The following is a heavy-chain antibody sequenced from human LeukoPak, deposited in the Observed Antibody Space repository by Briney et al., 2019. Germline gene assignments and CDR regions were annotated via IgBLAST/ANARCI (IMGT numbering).Heavy chain of an antibody. CDR1: GYMFSRYY. V-gene: IGHV1-46*01. Sequence: ASVTVSCKASGYMFSRYYMHWVRQAPGQGLEWMGRINPSGTSTSYAQKFQGRVTVTRDTSTSTLYMELGSLTSEDTALYYCARAHTSAPGTLFDYWGQGTLVTVSS. CDR2: INPSGTST. CDR3: ARAHTSAPGTLFDY. J-gene: IGHJ4*02.